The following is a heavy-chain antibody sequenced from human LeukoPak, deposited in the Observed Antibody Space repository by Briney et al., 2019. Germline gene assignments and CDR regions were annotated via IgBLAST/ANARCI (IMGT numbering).Heavy chain of an antibody. V-gene: IGHV4-39*07. CDR3: ARDSGPGGFIEY. CDR2: IYYRGIT. Sequence: SETLSLTCTVSGGSITSSSYYLGWIRQPPGKGLEWIGTIYYRGITYYNPSLKSRVTISIDTSKNQISLKLTSVTAADTAVYYCARDSGPGGFIEYWGQGTLVTVSS. CDR1: GGSITSSSYY. J-gene: IGHJ4*02. D-gene: IGHD3-16*01.